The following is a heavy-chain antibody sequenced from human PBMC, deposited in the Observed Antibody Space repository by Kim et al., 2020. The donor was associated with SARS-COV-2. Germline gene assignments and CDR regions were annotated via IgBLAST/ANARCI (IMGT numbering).Heavy chain of an antibody. V-gene: IGHV1-18*01. Sequence: ASVKVSCKASGYTFTSYGISWVRQAPGQGLEWMGWISAYNGNTNYAQKLQGRVTMTTDTSTSTAYMELRSLRSDDTAVYYCARDLSYSSSEIRGPWGQGTLVTVSS. J-gene: IGHJ5*02. CDR2: ISAYNGNT. CDR1: GYTFTSYG. D-gene: IGHD6-13*01. CDR3: ARDLSYSSSEIRGP.